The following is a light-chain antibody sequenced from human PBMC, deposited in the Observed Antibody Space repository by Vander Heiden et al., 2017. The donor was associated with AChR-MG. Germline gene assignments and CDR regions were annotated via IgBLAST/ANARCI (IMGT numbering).Light chain of an antibody. CDR3: CSCASTRTWV. Sequence: QSALTQPASVSGSPGQSITISCTVRRSDVANYNLVSWYQQHPDNAPKLISYEVTKRHSGVSNRVSGSKSGTTASLTMSGLQAEDDAYYYCCSCASTRTWVFGGGTKLTVL. CDR1: RSDVANYNL. J-gene: IGLJ3*02. V-gene: IGLV2-23*02. CDR2: EVT.